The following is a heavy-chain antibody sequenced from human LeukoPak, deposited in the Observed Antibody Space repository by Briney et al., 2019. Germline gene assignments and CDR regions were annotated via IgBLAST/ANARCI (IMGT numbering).Heavy chain of an antibody. CDR3: AKDGSGYHSDAFDI. CDR2: IRYVGINK. D-gene: IGHD3-22*01. CDR1: GFTFSSYA. V-gene: IGHV3-30*02. Sequence: GGSLRLSCAASGFTFSSYAMHWVRQAPGKGLEWVSFIRYVGINKYYADSVKGRFTISRDNSKNTLYLQMNSLRAEDTAVYYCAKDGSGYHSDAFDIWGQGTMVTVSS. J-gene: IGHJ3*02.